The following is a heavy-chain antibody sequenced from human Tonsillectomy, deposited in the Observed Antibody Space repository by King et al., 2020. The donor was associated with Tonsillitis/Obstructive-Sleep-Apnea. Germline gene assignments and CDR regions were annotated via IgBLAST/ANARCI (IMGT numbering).Heavy chain of an antibody. CDR2: IKSKTDGGTT. Sequence: VQLVESGGGLAKPGGSLRLSCAASGFTFSNAWMSWVRQAPGKGLEWVGRIKSKTDGGTTDYAAPGKGRFTISRADSKNTLDLQMNSLKTEDTAVYYCTTRPYYDFWSGYYTGGRSGALIDYWGQGTLVTVSS. J-gene: IGHJ4*02. V-gene: IGHV3-15*01. D-gene: IGHD3-3*01. CDR1: GFTFSNAW. CDR3: TTRPYYDFWSGYYTGGRSGALIDY.